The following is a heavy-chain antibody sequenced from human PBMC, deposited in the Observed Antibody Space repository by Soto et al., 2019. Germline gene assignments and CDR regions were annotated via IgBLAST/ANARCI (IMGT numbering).Heavy chain of an antibody. J-gene: IGHJ4*02. D-gene: IGHD6-13*01. Sequence: QVQLVESGGRVVQPGRSLRLSCAASGFTFNSNAMHWVRQAPGKGLEWVAVISFDGSDTFYGDSVKRRFTISRDNSENTLYLHMNSLRAEDTAVYYSAREHDNRSWYGYLDYWGKGTLVTVSS. CDR1: GFTFNSNA. CDR2: ISFDGSDT. CDR3: AREHDNRSWYGYLDY. V-gene: IGHV3-33*05.